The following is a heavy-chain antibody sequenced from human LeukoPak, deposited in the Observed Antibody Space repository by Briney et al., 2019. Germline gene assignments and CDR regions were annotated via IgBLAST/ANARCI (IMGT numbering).Heavy chain of an antibody. CDR2: ISSSGSTI. CDR3: AREFYDSSGYSMDV. D-gene: IGHD3-22*01. Sequence: PGGSLRLSCAASGFTFSDYYMSWIRQAPGKGLEWVSYISSSGSTIYYADSVKGRFTISRDNAKNSLYLQMNSLRAEDTAVYYCAREFYDSSGYSMDVWGKGTTVTISS. CDR1: GFTFSDYY. J-gene: IGHJ6*03. V-gene: IGHV3-11*01.